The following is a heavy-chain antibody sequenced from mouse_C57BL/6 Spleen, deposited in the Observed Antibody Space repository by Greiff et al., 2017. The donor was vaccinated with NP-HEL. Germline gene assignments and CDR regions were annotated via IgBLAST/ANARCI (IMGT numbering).Heavy chain of an antibody. CDR2: ISNGGGST. CDR3: ARRDGSSYLFAY. J-gene: IGHJ3*01. V-gene: IGHV5-12*01. CDR1: GFTFSDYY. D-gene: IGHD1-1*01. Sequence: EVQVVESGGGLVQPGGSLKLSCAASGFTFSDYYMYWVRQTPEKRLEWVAYISNGGGSTYYPDTVKGRFTISRDNAKNTLYLQMSRLKSEDTAMYYCARRDGSSYLFAYWGQGTLVTVSA.